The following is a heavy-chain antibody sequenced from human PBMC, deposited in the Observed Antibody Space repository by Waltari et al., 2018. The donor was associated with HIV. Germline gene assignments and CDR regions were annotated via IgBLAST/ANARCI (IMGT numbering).Heavy chain of an antibody. Sequence: QMQLQESGPRLVKPSETLSLTCSVPSGSLITNNSLWGGDPQPPGKEPEWVGSIPQAGTRAVYNPFLQGRVAVSVDPSQIQFSLKLSSVTASDTATYFCVHDYGNWFNPWGPGIFVTVSS. CDR1: SGSLITNNSL. D-gene: IGHD3-16*01. CDR2: IPQAGTRA. V-gene: IGHV4-39*01. CDR3: VHDYGNWFNP. J-gene: IGHJ5*02.